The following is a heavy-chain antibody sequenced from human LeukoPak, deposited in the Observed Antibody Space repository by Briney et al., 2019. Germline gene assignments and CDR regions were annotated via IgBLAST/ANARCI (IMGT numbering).Heavy chain of an antibody. CDR1: GFTFSSYG. V-gene: IGHV3-30*02. Sequence: GGSLRLSCAASGFTFSSYGMHWVRQAPGTGLEWVAFIRYDGSNKYYADSVKGRFTISRDNSKNTLYLQMNSLRAEDTAVYYCARGVGGYYDSSGYYDYWGQGTLVTVSS. CDR3: ARGVGGYYDSSGYYDY. J-gene: IGHJ4*02. CDR2: IRYDGSNK. D-gene: IGHD3-22*01.